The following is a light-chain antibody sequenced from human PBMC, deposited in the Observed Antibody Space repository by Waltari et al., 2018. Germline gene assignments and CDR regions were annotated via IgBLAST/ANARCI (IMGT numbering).Light chain of an antibody. CDR1: QSITNW. CDR3: QQYDNYWT. J-gene: IGKJ1*01. V-gene: IGKV1-5*03. CDR2: KAS. Sequence: MSCRASQSITNWLAWYQQKPEKAPKLLIYKASNLESGVPSMFSGSGSGTEFTLTISSLQPDDFATYYCQQYDNYWTFGQGTKVEIK.